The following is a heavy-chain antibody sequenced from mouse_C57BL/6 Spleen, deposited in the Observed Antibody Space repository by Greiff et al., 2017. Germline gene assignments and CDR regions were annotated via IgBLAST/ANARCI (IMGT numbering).Heavy chain of an antibody. CDR1: GYTFTSYW. CDR3: AREGGDYDDAMDY. V-gene: IGHV1-64*01. CDR2: IHPNSGST. D-gene: IGHD2-4*01. J-gene: IGHJ4*01. Sequence: QVQLQQPGAELVKPGASVKLSCKASGYTFTSYWMHWVKQRPGQGLEWIGMIHPNSGSTNYNEKFKSKATLTVDKSSSTADMQLSSLTSEDSAVYYCAREGGDYDDAMDYWGQGTSVTVSS.